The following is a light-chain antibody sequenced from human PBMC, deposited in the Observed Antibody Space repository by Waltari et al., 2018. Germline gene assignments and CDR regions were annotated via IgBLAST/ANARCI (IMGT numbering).Light chain of an antibody. V-gene: IGLV2-23*02. CDR1: TRDVGNSDP. Sequence: QSALTQPASVSGTPGQSITISCTGTTRDVGNSDPVSWYQHHPGKAPKLLICEVIKRPSGVSSRFSGSKSGSTASLIISGLQPDDEADYYCCSYAGRGTYVFGSGTKVTVL. CDR2: EVI. CDR3: CSYAGRGTYV. J-gene: IGLJ1*01.